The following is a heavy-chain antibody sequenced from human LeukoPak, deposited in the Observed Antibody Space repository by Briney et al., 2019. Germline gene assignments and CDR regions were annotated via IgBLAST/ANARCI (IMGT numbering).Heavy chain of an antibody. J-gene: IGHJ4*02. V-gene: IGHV3-74*01. Sequence: GGSLRLSCAASGFTFSDYYMSWICQAPGKGLVWVSRINSDGSSTSYADSVKGRFTISRDNAKNTLYLQMNSLGAEDTAVYYCASAYSSSWRSDYWGQGTLVTVSS. D-gene: IGHD6-13*01. CDR1: GFTFSDYY. CDR3: ASAYSSSWRSDY. CDR2: INSDGSST.